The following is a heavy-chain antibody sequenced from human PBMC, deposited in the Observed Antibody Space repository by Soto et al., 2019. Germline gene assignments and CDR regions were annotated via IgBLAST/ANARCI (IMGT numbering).Heavy chain of an antibody. J-gene: IGHJ5*02. CDR3: ARDEAYKWNDGGWFDP. CDR2: ISAYNGNT. V-gene: IGHV1-18*01. Sequence: QVQLVQSGAEVKKPGASVKVSCKASGYTFTSYGISWVRQVSGQGLEWMGWISAYNGNTKYAQKLQGRVTMTTDTSTSTAYMELRSLRSDDTAVYYCARDEAYKWNDGGWFDPWGQGTLVTVSS. CDR1: GYTFTSYG. D-gene: IGHD1-1*01.